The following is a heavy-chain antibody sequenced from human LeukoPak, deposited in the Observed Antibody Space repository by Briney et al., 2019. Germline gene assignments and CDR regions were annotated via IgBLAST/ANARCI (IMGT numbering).Heavy chain of an antibody. J-gene: IGHJ4*02. CDR3: ARVYYGGSLDY. V-gene: IGHV3-21*01. CDR2: ISSSSSDI. CDR1: GFTFSSYT. Sequence: PGGSLRLSCTASGFTFSSYTMNWVRQAPGKGLEWVSLISSSSSDIYHADSVKGRFTISRDNANNSLYLQISSLRADDTAVYYCARVYYGGSLDYWGQGTLVTVSS. D-gene: IGHD4-23*01.